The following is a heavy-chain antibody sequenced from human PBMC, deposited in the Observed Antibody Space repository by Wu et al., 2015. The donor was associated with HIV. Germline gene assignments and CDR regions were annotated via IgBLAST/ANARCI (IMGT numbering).Heavy chain of an antibody. J-gene: IGHJ1*01. CDR2: INPNTGNT. V-gene: IGHV1-8*03. Sequence: QVRLVQSGAEVKKPGSSVRVSCKASGGTFSNRAVNWVRQATGQGLEWMGWINPNTGNTGYVQKFQGRVTITRDTSKSTAYMELSSLTSEDTAVYYCARGGRGPSAEYLKYWGQGTLVTVSS. CDR1: GGTFSNRA. CDR3: ARGGRGPSAEYLKY.